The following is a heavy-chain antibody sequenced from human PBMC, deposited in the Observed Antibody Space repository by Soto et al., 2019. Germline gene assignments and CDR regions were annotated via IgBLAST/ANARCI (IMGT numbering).Heavy chain of an antibody. J-gene: IGHJ4*02. D-gene: IGHD3-3*01. CDR3: ARAAYGAVDVFDY. Sequence: VGSLRLSCAASGFTFSNYEMNWVRQAPGKGLEWFSYISSGGNKLYNADSVKGRFTVSTDNAKNSLYLQMNSLRAEHTAVYYCARAAYGAVDVFDYWGQGTLVTVS. V-gene: IGHV3-48*03. CDR1: GFTFSNYE. CDR2: ISSGGNKL.